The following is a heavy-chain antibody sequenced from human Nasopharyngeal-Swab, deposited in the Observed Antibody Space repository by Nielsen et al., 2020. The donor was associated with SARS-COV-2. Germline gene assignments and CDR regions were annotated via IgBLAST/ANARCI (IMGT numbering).Heavy chain of an antibody. CDR1: GFTVSSNY. D-gene: IGHD3-16*01. CDR2: IYSGGST. Sequence: GGSLRLSCAASGFTVSSNYMSWVRQAPGKGLEWVSVIYSGGSTYYADSVKGRFTISRDNSKNTLYLQMNSLIAEDTAVYYCARGGGDDYVWGSYNYYFDYWGQGTLVTVSS. J-gene: IGHJ4*02. CDR3: ARGGGDDYVWGSYNYYFDY. V-gene: IGHV3-53*01.